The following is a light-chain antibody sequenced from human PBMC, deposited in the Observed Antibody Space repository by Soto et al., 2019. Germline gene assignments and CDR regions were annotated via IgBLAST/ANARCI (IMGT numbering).Light chain of an antibody. CDR1: SSDVGGYNY. CDR3: SSYTSSSTLVV. CDR2: DVS. V-gene: IGLV2-14*01. J-gene: IGLJ2*01. Sequence: QSALTQPASVSGSPGQSITISCTGTSSDVGGYNYVSWYQQQSGKAPKLMIYDVSNRPSGVSNRFSGSKSCNTASLTISGLQAEDEADYYCSSYTSSSTLVVFGGGTKVTVL.